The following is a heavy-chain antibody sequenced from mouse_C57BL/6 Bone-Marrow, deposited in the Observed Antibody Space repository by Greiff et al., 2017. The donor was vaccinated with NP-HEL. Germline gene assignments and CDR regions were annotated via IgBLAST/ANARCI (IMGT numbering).Heavy chain of an antibody. CDR2: ISNGGGST. J-gene: IGHJ4*01. CDR3: ARPPPIYYYGSYYAMDY. V-gene: IGHV5-12*01. D-gene: IGHD1-1*01. Sequence: EVQGVESGGGLVQPGGSLKLSCAASGFTFSDYYMYWVRQTPEKRLEWVAYISNGGGSTYYPDTVKGRFTISRDNAKNTLYLQMSRLKSEDTAMYYCARPPPIYYYGSYYAMDYWGQGTSVTVSS. CDR1: GFTFSDYY.